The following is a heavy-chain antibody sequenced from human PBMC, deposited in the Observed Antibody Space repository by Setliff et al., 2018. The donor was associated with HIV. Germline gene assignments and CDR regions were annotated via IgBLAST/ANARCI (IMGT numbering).Heavy chain of an antibody. CDR2: IFSNDEK. CDR1: GFSLSNARMG. J-gene: IGHJ6*03. D-gene: IGHD3-3*01. Sequence: SGPTLVSPTETLTLTCTVSGFSLSNARMGVSWIRQPPGKALEWLAHIFSNDEKSYSTSLKSRLTISKDTSKSQVVLPMNNMDPVDTATYYGARLLGITIFGVQRYIDVWGKGTTVTVSS. CDR3: ARLLGITIFGVQRYIDV. V-gene: IGHV2-26*01.